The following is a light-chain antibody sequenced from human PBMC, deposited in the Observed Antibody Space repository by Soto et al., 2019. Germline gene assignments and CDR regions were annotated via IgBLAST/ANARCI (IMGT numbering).Light chain of an antibody. V-gene: IGKV3-11*01. CDR2: DAS. Sequence: EIVLTQSPATLSLSPGERATLSCRASQSVSSYVAWYQQKPGQAPRLLFYDASNRATGIPARFSGSGSGTDFTLPISSLEPEDFEVYCCQQPSNWLYTFGQGTKLAIK. CDR3: QQPSNWLYT. J-gene: IGKJ2*01. CDR1: QSVSSY.